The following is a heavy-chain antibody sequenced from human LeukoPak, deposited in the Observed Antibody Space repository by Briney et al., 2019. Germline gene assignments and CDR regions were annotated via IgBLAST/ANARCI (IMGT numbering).Heavy chain of an antibody. Sequence: TLSLTCTVSGDSISGGNYYWSWIRQPAGKGLEWLGRIYTSGSTNYNPSLKSRVTISVDTSKNQFSLKLSSVTAADRAVYYCARGGRLVPAGVFDYWGQGTLVTVSS. CDR3: ARGGRLVPAGVFDY. D-gene: IGHD2-2*01. J-gene: IGHJ4*02. CDR2: IYTSGST. CDR1: GDSISGGNYY. V-gene: IGHV4-61*02.